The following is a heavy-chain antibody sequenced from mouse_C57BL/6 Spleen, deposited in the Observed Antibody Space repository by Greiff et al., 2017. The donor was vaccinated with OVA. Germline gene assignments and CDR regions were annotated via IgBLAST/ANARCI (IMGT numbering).Heavy chain of an antibody. J-gene: IGHJ1*03. CDR3: ARHGMGDWYFDV. CDR1: GFTFSDYY. V-gene: IGHV5-12*01. Sequence: EVQVVESGGGLVQPGGSLKLSCAASGFTFSDYYMYWVRQTPEKRLEWVAYISNGGGSPYYPDTVKGRFTISRDNAKNTLYLQMSRLKSEDTAMYYCARHGMGDWYFDVWGTGTTVTVSS. CDR2: ISNGGGSP. D-gene: IGHD4-1*01.